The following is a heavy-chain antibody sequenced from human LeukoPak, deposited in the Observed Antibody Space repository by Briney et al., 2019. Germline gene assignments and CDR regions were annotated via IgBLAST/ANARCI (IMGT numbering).Heavy chain of an antibody. J-gene: IGHJ4*02. D-gene: IGHD1-26*01. CDR1: GGSISSYY. V-gene: IGHV4-59*08. CDR3: ARHGAVVGAAHLKPADY. CDR2: IYYSGST. Sequence: PSETLSLTCTVSGGSISSYYWSWIRQPPGKGLEWIGYIYYSGSTNYNPSLKSRVTISVDTSKNQFSLKLSSVTAADTAVYYCARHGAVVGAAHLKPADYWGQGTLVTVSS.